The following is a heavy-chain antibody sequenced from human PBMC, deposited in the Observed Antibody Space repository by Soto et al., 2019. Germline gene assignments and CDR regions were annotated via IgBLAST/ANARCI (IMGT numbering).Heavy chain of an antibody. CDR2: IIPIFGTA. Sequence: QVQLVQSGAEVKKPGSSVKVSCKASGGTFSSYAISWVRQAPGQGLEWMGGIIPIFGTANYAQKFQGRVTITAXXSXSXXYMELSSLRSEDTAVYYCASLGYYESSGYYGAFDIWGQGTMVTVSS. J-gene: IGHJ3*02. D-gene: IGHD3-22*01. CDR1: GGTFSSYA. CDR3: ASLGYYESSGYYGAFDI. V-gene: IGHV1-69*12.